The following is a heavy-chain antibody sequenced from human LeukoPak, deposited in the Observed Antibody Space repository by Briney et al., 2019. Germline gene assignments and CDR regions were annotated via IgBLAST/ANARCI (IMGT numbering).Heavy chain of an antibody. Sequence: GGSLRLSCAASGFTFSSYWMHWVRQAPGKGLVWVSRINSDGSSTSYADSVKGRFTISRDNAKNTLYLQMNSLRAEDTAVYYCARDWYSSSSGLDYYGMDVWGQGTTVTVSS. CDR3: ARDWYSSSSGLDYYGMDV. CDR2: INSDGSST. V-gene: IGHV3-74*01. D-gene: IGHD6-6*01. J-gene: IGHJ6*02. CDR1: GFTFSSYW.